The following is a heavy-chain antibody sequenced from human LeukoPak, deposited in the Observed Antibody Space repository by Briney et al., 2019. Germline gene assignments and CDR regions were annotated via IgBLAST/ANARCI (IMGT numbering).Heavy chain of an antibody. Sequence: SETLSLTCDVSGGSISGSNWWSWVRPPPGKGLEWIGEIYHSGNTNYNPSLKSRVTISVDKSKNQFSLKLSSVTAADTAVYYCARDCPTVTTWGAFDIWGQGTMVTVSS. CDR2: IYHSGNT. J-gene: IGHJ3*02. D-gene: IGHD4-17*01. CDR1: GGSISGSNW. V-gene: IGHV4-4*02. CDR3: ARDCPTVTTWGAFDI.